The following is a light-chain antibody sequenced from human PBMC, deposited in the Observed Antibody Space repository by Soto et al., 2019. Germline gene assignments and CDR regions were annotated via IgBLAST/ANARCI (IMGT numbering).Light chain of an antibody. CDR1: QSISTY. V-gene: IGKV1-39*01. Sequence: DIQMTQSPSSLSASVGDRVTISCRASQSISTYLNWYQHKPGTAPRLLIYRASSVKSGVPPRFSGSGSGRDFTLTISSLRPEDTAIHFCQQSYSSPPWTFGQGTKVEVK. CDR3: QQSYSSPPWT. CDR2: RAS. J-gene: IGKJ1*01.